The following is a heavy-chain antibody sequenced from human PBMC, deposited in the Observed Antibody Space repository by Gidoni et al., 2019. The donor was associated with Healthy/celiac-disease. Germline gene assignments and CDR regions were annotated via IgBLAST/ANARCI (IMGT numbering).Heavy chain of an antibody. J-gene: IGHJ4*02. CDR1: GISLSTSGVG. V-gene: IGHV2-5*01. CDR3: AHLTQLRAAREFDY. Sequence: QITLKESGPTLVKPTQTLTLTCTFSGISLSTSGVGVGWIRQPPGKALEWLALIYWNDDKRYSPSLKSRLTITKDTSKNQVVLTMTNMDPVDTATYYCAHLTQLRAAREFDYWGQGTLVTVSS. CDR2: IYWNDDK. D-gene: IGHD6-6*01.